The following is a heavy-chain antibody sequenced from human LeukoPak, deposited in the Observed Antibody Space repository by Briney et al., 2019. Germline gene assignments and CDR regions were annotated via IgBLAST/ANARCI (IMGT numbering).Heavy chain of an antibody. J-gene: IGHJ4*02. D-gene: IGHD3-10*01. CDR3: AKEDYYGSGSYIPH. V-gene: IGHV3-48*01. CDR1: GFTFSSYS. Sequence: PGGSLRLSCAASGFTFSSYSMNWVRQAPGKGLEWVSYISSSSSTIYYADSVKGRFTISRDNAKNSLYLQMNSLRAEDTAVYYCAKEDYYGSGSYIPHWGQGTLVTVSS. CDR2: ISSSSSTI.